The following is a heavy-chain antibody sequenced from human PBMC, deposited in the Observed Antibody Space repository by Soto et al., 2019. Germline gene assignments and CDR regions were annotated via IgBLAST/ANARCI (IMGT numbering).Heavy chain of an antibody. D-gene: IGHD6-19*01. CDR3: GTSIAVGILFDY. V-gene: IGHV4-59*01. Sequence: PSETLSLTCTVSGGSISSYYWSWIRQPPGKGLEWIGYIYYSGSTNYNPSLKSRVTISVDTSKNQFSLKLSSVTAADTAVYYCGTSIAVGILFDYWGQGTLVTVSS. J-gene: IGHJ4*02. CDR1: GGSISSYY. CDR2: IYYSGST.